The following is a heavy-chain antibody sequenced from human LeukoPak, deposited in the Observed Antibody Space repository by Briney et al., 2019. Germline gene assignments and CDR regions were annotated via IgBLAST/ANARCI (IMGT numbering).Heavy chain of an antibody. CDR2: IIPIFGTA. J-gene: IGHJ6*02. CDR3: ARAELGITIFGAAGCMDV. Sequence: SVKVSCKASGYTFTSYGISWVRQAPGQGLEWMGGIIPIFGTANYAQKFQGRVTITADESTSTAYMELSSLRSEDTAVYYCARAELGITIFGAAGCMDVWGQGTTVTVSS. D-gene: IGHD3-3*01. V-gene: IGHV1-69*13. CDR1: GYTFTSYG.